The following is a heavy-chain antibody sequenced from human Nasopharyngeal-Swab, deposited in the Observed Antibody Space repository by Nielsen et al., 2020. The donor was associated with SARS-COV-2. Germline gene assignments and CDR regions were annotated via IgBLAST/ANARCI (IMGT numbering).Heavy chain of an antibody. CDR2: ISSSGSTI. V-gene: IGHV3-48*03. CDR3: ARDSRFRFDRDYYYGMDV. CDR1: GFTFSSYE. J-gene: IGHJ6*02. Sequence: GESLKISCAASGFTFSSYEMNWVRQAPGKGLEWVSYISSSGSTIYYADSVTGRFTISRDNAKNSLYLQMNSLRAEDTAVYYCARDSRFRFDRDYYYGMDVWGQGTTVTVSS. D-gene: IGHD3-9*01.